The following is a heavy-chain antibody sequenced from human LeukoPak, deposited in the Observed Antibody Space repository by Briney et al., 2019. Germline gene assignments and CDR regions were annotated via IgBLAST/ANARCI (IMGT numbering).Heavy chain of an antibody. D-gene: IGHD5-24*01. Sequence: GGSLRLSCAASGFTFSSYVMHWVRQAPGKGLEYVSGISSNGGSTYYANSVKGRFTISRDNAKNSLYLQMNSLRAEDTAVYYCARLEVDYWGQGTLVTVSS. J-gene: IGHJ4*02. V-gene: IGHV3-64*01. CDR1: GFTFSSYV. CDR2: ISSNGGST. CDR3: ARLEVDY.